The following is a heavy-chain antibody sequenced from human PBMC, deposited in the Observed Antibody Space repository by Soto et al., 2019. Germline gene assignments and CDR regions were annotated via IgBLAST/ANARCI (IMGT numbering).Heavy chain of an antibody. J-gene: IGHJ4*02. Sequence: QVQLVESGGGVVQPGRSLRLSCAASAFTFRSYTMHWVRQAPGKGLEWVATISYDGSKTNYADSVRGRFTISRDNSKSTLFLQMVSLRPEDTAVYSCSRDRDSSYFPTPSYFDSWGQGTLVTVSS. CDR3: SRDRDSSYFPTPSYFDS. V-gene: IGHV3-30*04. CDR2: ISYDGSKT. CDR1: AFTFRSYT. D-gene: IGHD2-15*01.